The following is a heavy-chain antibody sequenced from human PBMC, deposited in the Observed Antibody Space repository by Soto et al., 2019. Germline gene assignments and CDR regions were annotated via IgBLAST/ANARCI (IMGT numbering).Heavy chain of an antibody. CDR2: INVDNGET. Sequence: QVQLVQSGAEVKKPGASVKVSCKASGYNFMRYGFTWVRQAPGQGLEWMGWINVDNGETKYPQKIQGRVTMTTDTSKSTVYMELRSLTSDDTAVYYCARLISGGYSDWFDPWGHGTLVTVSS. J-gene: IGHJ5*02. CDR1: GYNFMRYG. V-gene: IGHV1-18*04. CDR3: ARLISGGYSDWFDP. D-gene: IGHD1-26*01.